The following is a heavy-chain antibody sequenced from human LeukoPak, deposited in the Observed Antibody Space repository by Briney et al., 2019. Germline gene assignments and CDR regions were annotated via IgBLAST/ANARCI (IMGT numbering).Heavy chain of an antibody. V-gene: IGHV4-34*01. Sequence: SETLSLTCAVYGGSFSGYYWSWIRQPPKKGLEWIGEINHSGSTNYNPSLKSRVTISVDTSKNQFSLKVRSATAADTAVYYCARGHVGSYAYYYYYGMDVRGQGTTVTVSS. J-gene: IGHJ6*02. CDR2: INHSGST. CDR3: ARGHVGSYAYYYYYGMDV. CDR1: GGSFSGYY. D-gene: IGHD2-8*01.